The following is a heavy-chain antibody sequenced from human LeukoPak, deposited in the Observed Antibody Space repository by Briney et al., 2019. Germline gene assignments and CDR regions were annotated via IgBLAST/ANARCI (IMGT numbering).Heavy chain of an antibody. V-gene: IGHV3-23*01. D-gene: IGHD3-10*01. CDR1: GFTFSSYA. Sequence: AGGSLRLSCAASGFTFSSYAMRWVRQAPGKGLEWVSADSVKGRFTISRDNSKNTLYLQMGSLRGEDTAVYYCAKNYESGRGVPYGMDVWGQGTTVTVSS. J-gene: IGHJ6*02. CDR3: AKNYESGRGVPYGMDV.